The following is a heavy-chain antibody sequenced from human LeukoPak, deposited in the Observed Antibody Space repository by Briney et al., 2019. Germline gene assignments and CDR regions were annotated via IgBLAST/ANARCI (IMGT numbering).Heavy chain of an antibody. CDR2: MNPNSGNT. Sequence: ASVKVSCKASGYTFTSYDINWVRQATGQGLEWMGWMNPNSGNTGYAQKFQGRVTMTRNTSISTAYMELSSLRSEDTAVYYCARVPYSYGQDAFDIWGQATMVTVSS. J-gene: IGHJ3*02. CDR3: ARVPYSYGQDAFDI. V-gene: IGHV1-8*01. CDR1: GYTFTSYD. D-gene: IGHD5-18*01.